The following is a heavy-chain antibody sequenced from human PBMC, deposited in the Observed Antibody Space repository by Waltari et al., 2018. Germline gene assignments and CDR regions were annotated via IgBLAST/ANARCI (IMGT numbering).Heavy chain of an antibody. D-gene: IGHD3-3*01. J-gene: IGHJ4*02. CDR3: AKVLRFLEWLFDY. CDR1: GFTFSSYA. V-gene: IGHV3-23*01. CDR2: ISGSGGST. Sequence: EVQLLESGGGLVQPGGSLRLSCAASGFTFSSYAMSWVRKAPGKGLEWVSAISGSGGSTYYADSVKGRLTISRDNSKNTLYLQMNSLRAEDTAVYYCAKVLRFLEWLFDYWGQGTLVTVSS.